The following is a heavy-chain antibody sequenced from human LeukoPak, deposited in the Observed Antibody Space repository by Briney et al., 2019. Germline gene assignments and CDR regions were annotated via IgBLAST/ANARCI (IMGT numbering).Heavy chain of an antibody. CDR1: GGSISSGAYS. J-gene: IGHJ3*02. Sequence: PSQTLSLTCAVSGGSISSGAYSWSWIRQPPGNCLEWIGYIYHSGSTYYNPSLKSRVTISVDRSKNQFSLKLSSVTAADTAVYYCAREPFSRGNSYGTGAFDIWGQGTMVTVYS. CDR2: IYHSGST. V-gene: IGHV4-30-2*01. D-gene: IGHD5-18*01. CDR3: AREPFSRGNSYGTGAFDI.